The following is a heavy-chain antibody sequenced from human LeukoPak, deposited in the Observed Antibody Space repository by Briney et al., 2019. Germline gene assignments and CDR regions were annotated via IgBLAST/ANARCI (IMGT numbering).Heavy chain of an antibody. CDR2: INGGDERT. CDR3: AKDDAVGGGYLDS. J-gene: IGHJ4*02. D-gene: IGHD6-19*01. V-gene: IGHV3-23*01. CDR1: GFTVSRNY. Sequence: GGSLRLSCAASGFTVSRNYMSWVRQAPGKGLEWVSRINGGDERTYYADSLKSRFTTSRDNSRNTLWLQMSSLRAEDTAVYYYAKDDAVGGGYLDSWGQGTLVTVSS.